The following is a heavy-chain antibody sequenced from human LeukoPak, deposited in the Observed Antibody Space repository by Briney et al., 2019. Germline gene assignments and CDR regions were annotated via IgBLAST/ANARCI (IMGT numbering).Heavy chain of an antibody. J-gene: IGHJ4*02. CDR2: INPANGYT. D-gene: IGHD5-24*01. CDR3: AIRDGHTDH. CDR1: GYTFTNYA. Sequence: ASVKVICKTAGYTFTNYAMHWVRQAPGQTIEWLAWINPANGYTRYSQHFQDRVTVSSDTSADTAYMEMSSLRSEDKAIYYCAIRDGHTDHWGQGTLVTVS. V-gene: IGHV1-3*03.